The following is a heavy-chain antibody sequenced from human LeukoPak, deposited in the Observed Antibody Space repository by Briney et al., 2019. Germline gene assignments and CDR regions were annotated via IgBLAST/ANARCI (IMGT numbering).Heavy chain of an antibody. D-gene: IGHD2-8*02. CDR1: GFTFSSYA. J-gene: IGHJ3*02. Sequence: GGSLRLSCAASGFTFSSYAMSWVRQAPGKGLEWVSAISGSGSNTYYADSVKGRFTISRDSSKNTLYLQMNSLRAEDTAVYSCANDRLTLSGLDIWGQGTMVTVSS. CDR3: ANDRLTLSGLDI. V-gene: IGHV3-23*01. CDR2: ISGSGSNT.